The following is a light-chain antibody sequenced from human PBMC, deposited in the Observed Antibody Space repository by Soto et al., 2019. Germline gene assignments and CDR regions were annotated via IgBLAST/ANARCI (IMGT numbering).Light chain of an antibody. J-gene: IGKJ1*01. CDR2: GAS. CDR3: QYYDTFRT. V-gene: IGKV3-20*01. CDR1: QSVDSTY. Sequence: EIVLTQSPGTLSLSLGERGTLSCRASQSVDSTYLTWYQQKPGQAPRLLIYGASGRATGIPDRFSGSGSGTDFTLSISRLEPEDFSVYYCQYYDTFRTFGQGTKVDIK.